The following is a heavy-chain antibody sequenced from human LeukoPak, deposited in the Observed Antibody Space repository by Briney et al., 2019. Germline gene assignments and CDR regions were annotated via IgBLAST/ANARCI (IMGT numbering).Heavy chain of an antibody. V-gene: IGHV4-31*03. CDR1: VGSTSSGGYY. CDR3: ARDVNDYVWGSRVLGWFDP. J-gene: IGHJ5*02. D-gene: IGHD3-16*01. Sequence: SETLSLTCTVSVGSTSSGGYYASWIRHHPGKGLEWIGYIDYSGSTYYNPSLKSRVTISVDTSKNQFSLKLSYVTAADTAVYYCARDVNDYVWGSRVLGWFDPWGQGTLVTVSS. CDR2: IDYSGST.